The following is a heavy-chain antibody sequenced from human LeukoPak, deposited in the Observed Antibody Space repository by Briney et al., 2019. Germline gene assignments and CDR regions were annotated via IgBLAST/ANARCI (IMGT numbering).Heavy chain of an antibody. CDR3: ARDGSGWFHY. D-gene: IGHD6-19*01. Sequence: PGGSLRLSCAASGFTFSDYYMNWVRQAPGKGLEWVSYISNSGGSIYYADSVKGRFTVSRDNAKSSLYLQMNSLRAEDTAVYYCARDGSGWFHYWGQGTLVTVS. CDR2: ISNSGGSI. V-gene: IGHV3-11*04. J-gene: IGHJ4*02. CDR1: GFTFSDYY.